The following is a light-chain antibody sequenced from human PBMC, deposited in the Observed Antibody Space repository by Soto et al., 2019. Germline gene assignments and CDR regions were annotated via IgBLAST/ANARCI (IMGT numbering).Light chain of an antibody. Sequence: QSVLTQPPSVSAAPGQKVTISCSGSSSNIGNNYVSWYQQLPGTAPKLLIYYNNKQPSGIPDRFSGSKSGTSATLGITGLQTGDEAEYYCGTWDSSLSAGVFGGGTQMTVL. CDR2: YNN. V-gene: IGLV1-51*01. CDR3: GTWDSSLSAGV. J-gene: IGLJ2*01. CDR1: SSNIGNNY.